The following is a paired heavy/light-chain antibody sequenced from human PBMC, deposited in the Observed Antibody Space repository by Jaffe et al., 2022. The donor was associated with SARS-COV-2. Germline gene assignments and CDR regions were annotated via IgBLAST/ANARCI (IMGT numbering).Light chain of an antibody. CDR3: QQLNSYPYT. J-gene: IGKJ2*01. V-gene: IGKV1-9*01. CDR1: QGISSY. CDR2: GAS. Sequence: DIQLTQSPSFLSASVGDRVTITCRASQGISSYLAWYQQRPGKAPKLLIHGASTLQSGVPSRFSGSGSGTEFALTINSLQPEDFATYYCQQLNSYPYTFGQGTKLEI.
Heavy chain of an antibody. Sequence: QLQLQESGPGLVKPSETLSLTCTVSGGSISSSSFYWGWIRQPPGKGLEWVGNIYYGGNTYYNPSLKSRVTISADTSKNQFSLKLRSVTAADTAVYFCARHLIMFGEALDYWGQGTLVTVSS. CDR2: IYYGGNT. CDR3: ARHLIMFGEALDY. D-gene: IGHD3-10*02. CDR1: GGSISSSSFY. J-gene: IGHJ4*02. V-gene: IGHV4-39*01.